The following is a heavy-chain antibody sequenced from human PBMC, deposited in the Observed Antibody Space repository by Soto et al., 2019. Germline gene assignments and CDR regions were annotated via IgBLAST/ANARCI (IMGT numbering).Heavy chain of an antibody. CDR1: GFTFSSYA. Sequence: EVQLLESGGGLVQPGGALRLSCAASGFTFSSYAMSWVRQATGKGLDWVSKISGSGGSTYYADSVKGRFTISRDNTKNTQHPQIISLSVEDTAVSSCANSGRGAVAFDHWGQGTLVTVSS. D-gene: IGHD6-19*01. J-gene: IGHJ4*02. V-gene: IGHV3-23*01. CDR3: ANSGRGAVAFDH. CDR2: ISGSGGST.